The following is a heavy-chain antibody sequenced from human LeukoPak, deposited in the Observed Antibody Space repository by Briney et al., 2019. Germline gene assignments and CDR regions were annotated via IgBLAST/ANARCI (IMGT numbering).Heavy chain of an antibody. J-gene: IGHJ4*02. CDR2: ISGSGGST. V-gene: IGHV3-23*01. Sequence: GGSLRLSCAASGFTFSNYAMSWVRQAPGKGLEWVSTISGSGGSTYYVDSVKGRFTISRDNSRNTLDIEMNSLRPEDTAVYYCAKTSQYSSGWFDYRGQGTLVTVSS. CDR1: GFTFSNYA. CDR3: AKTSQYSSGWFDY. D-gene: IGHD6-19*01.